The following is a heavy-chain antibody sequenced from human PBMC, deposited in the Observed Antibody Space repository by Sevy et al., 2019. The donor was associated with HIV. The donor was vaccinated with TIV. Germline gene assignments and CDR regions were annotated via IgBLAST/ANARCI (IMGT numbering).Heavy chain of an antibody. CDR1: GFTFSTYG. J-gene: IGHJ3*01. V-gene: IGHV3-30*03. D-gene: IGHD3-10*01. Sequence: GGSLRLSCAASGFTFSTYGMHWVRQAPGKGLEWVAVLSSDGTEKYYADSMKGRFTISRDNSKSTLYLEMHSLRAEDTALYYCARDREGVTIEDACDVWGQGTMVTVSS. CDR3: ARDREGVTIEDACDV. CDR2: LSSDGTEK.